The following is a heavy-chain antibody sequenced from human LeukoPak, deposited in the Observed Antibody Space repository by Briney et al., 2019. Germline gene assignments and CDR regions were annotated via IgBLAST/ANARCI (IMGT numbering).Heavy chain of an antibody. J-gene: IGHJ3*01. CDR2: VVYSGST. V-gene: IGHV4-59*08. Sequence: SETLSLTCTVSGGSISSYYWSWIRQPPGKGLEWIGFVVYSGSTNYNPSLKSRVTISIDTSNNQLSLKLGSVTAADTAVYYCARHREMDSYDAFDVWGQGTMVTVSS. D-gene: IGHD5-24*01. CDR3: ARHREMDSYDAFDV. CDR1: GGSISSYY.